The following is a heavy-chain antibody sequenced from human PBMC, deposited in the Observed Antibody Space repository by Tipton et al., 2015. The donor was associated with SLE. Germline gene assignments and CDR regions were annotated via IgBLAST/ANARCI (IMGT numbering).Heavy chain of an antibody. CDR1: GFTFSNYA. CDR2: INSDGSST. V-gene: IGHV3-74*03. D-gene: IGHD4/OR15-4a*01. Sequence: SLRLSCAASGFTFSNYAMSWVRQTPEKGLVWVSRINSDGSSTTYADSVKGRVTVFRDNAKNTLYLQMNSLRAEDTALYYCARGVDYGTGSDFWGQGTMVTVSS. J-gene: IGHJ3*01. CDR3: ARGVDYGTGSDF.